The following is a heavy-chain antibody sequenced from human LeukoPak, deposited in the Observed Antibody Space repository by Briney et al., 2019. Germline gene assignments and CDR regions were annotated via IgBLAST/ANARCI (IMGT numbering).Heavy chain of an antibody. D-gene: IGHD3-9*01. V-gene: IGHV3-7*03. CDR1: GFTFSLYW. J-gene: IGHJ4*02. CDR2: IKQDGSEK. Sequence: RPGGSLRLSCAASGFTFSLYWMNWVRRAPGKGLEWVANIKQDGSEKNYVDSVKGRFTISRDNAKNSLYLQMNNLRVEDTAMYYCAGGTGFIIKDWGQGTLVTVSS. CDR3: AGGTGFIIKD.